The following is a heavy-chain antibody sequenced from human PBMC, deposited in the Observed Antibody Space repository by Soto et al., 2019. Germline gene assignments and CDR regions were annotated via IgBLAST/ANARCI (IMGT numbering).Heavy chain of an antibody. D-gene: IGHD3-10*01. CDR3: AILTYYYGSGSYRPNWFDP. Sequence: EVQLLESGGGLVQPGGSLRLSCAASGFTFSNYAMSWVRQAPGKGLEWVSSVSGGGSPTYYADSVKGRFTISRDNSKNTLYLQMDSLRAEDTAVYYCAILTYYYGSGSYRPNWFDPWGQGTLVTVSS. CDR1: GFTFSNYA. J-gene: IGHJ5*02. CDR2: VSGGGSPT. V-gene: IGHV3-23*01.